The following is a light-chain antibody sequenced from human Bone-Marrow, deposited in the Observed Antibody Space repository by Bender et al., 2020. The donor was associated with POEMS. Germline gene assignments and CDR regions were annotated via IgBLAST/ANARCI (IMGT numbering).Light chain of an antibody. J-gene: IGLJ2*01. CDR2: DVA. CDR3: GSYAGRNTYVL. V-gene: IGLV2-14*03. CDR1: SSDIADYNY. Sequence: QSALTQPASVSGSPGQSITISCTATSSDIADYNYISWYQQYPDKAPKLVISDVATRPSGVSNRFSGSKSANTASLTISGLQGDDEAAYFCGSYAGRNTYVLVGGGTKLTVL.